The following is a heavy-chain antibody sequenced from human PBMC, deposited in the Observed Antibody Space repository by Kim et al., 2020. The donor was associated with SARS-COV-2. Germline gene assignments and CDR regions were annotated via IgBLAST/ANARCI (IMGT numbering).Heavy chain of an antibody. Sequence: SETLSLTCAVYGGSFSGYYWSWIRQPPGKGLEWIGEINHSGSTNYNPSLKSRVTISVDTSKNQFSLKLSSVTAADTAVYYCARGRTTVTSYYYYYMDVWG. CDR3: ARGRTTVTSYYYYYMDV. CDR2: INHSGST. D-gene: IGHD4-4*01. V-gene: IGHV4-34*01. CDR1: GGSFSGYY. J-gene: IGHJ6*03.